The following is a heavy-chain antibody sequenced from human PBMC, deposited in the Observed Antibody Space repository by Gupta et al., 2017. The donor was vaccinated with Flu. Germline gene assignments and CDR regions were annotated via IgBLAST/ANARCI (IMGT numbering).Heavy chain of an antibody. Sequence: EVRLVQSGAEVKKPGESLTIACEVPGYTFDAYWLGWVCQMPGKGLEYMGLIYPDDGDTKYSPSYQGQVTISADKSINTAYLQWTSLKASDTAMYYCARPTSGGWNFDYWGQGTPVTVSS. CDR3: ARPTSGGWNFDY. D-gene: IGHD6-19*01. CDR2: IYPDDGDT. J-gene: IGHJ4*02. V-gene: IGHV5-51*01. CDR1: GYTFDAYW.